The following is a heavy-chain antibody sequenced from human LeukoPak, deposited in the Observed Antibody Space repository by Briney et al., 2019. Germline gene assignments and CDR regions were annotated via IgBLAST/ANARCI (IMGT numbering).Heavy chain of an antibody. D-gene: IGHD5-18*01. CDR1: GFTVSTNY. V-gene: IGHV3-66*01. J-gene: IGHJ6*03. CDR3: ARDRGYTYGWYMDV. CDR2: MYTLGNT. Sequence: GGSLRLSCAASGFTVSTNYMTWIRQAPGKGLEWVSVMYTLGNTNYADSVRGRFTISRDNSKNTLYLQMNSLRAEDTAVYYCARDRGYTYGWYMDVWGKGTTVTVSS.